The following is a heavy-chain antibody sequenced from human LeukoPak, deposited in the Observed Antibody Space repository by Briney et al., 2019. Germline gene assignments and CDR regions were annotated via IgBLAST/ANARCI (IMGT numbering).Heavy chain of an antibody. V-gene: IGHV6-1*01. CDR2: TSYRSKWYN. CDR1: GDRVSTNSVA. CDR3: AREAEITRFDY. J-gene: IGHJ4*02. Sequence: SQTLSLTCAISGDRVSTNSVAWNWIRQSPSIVLECLGRTSYRSKWYNDYAVSVKSRITITPDTYKNQFSLQLNSVTPEDTAVYYCAREAEITRFDYWGQGTLVTVSS. D-gene: IGHD5-24*01.